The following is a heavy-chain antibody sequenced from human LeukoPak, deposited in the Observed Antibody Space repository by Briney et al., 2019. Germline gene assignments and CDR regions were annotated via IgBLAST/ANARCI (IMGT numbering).Heavy chain of an antibody. CDR1: GFTFSSYA. Sequence: PGGSLRLSCAASGFTFSSYAMSWVRQAPGKGLEWVSNVSGSGGSTYYADSVKGRFTISRDNSKNTLYLQMNSLRAEDTAVYYCAQGTMIRGVIFDIDYWGQGTLVTVSS. V-gene: IGHV3-23*01. D-gene: IGHD3-10*01. CDR3: AQGTMIRGVIFDIDY. CDR2: VSGSGGST. J-gene: IGHJ4*02.